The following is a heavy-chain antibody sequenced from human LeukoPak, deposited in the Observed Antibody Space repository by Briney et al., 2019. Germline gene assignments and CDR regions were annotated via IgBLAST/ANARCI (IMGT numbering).Heavy chain of an antibody. V-gene: IGHV3-11*01. D-gene: IGHD5-18*01. CDR1: GFTFSDYY. Sequence: GGSLRLSCAASGFTFSDYYMSWIRQAPGKGLEWVSYISSSGSTIYYADSVKGRFTISRDNAKNSLYLQMNSLRAEDTAVYYCARARREYSYGSYYYYGMEVWGQGTTVTVSS. CDR3: ARARREYSYGSYYYYGMEV. J-gene: IGHJ6*02. CDR2: ISSSGSTI.